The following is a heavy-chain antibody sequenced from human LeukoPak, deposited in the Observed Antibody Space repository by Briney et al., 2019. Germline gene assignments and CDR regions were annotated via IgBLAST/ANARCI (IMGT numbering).Heavy chain of an antibody. CDR2: IIPIFGTP. CDR3: GRKAGDCGGGSCYSIDY. V-gene: IGHV1-69*05. Sequence: SVKVSCKASGGTFSSYAISWVRQAPGQGLEWMGGIIPIFGTPNYAQKFQGRVTITTDESTSTAYMEVSSLRSEDTAVYYCGRKAGDCGGGSCYSIDYWGQGTLVTVSS. D-gene: IGHD2-15*01. J-gene: IGHJ4*02. CDR1: GGTFSSYA.